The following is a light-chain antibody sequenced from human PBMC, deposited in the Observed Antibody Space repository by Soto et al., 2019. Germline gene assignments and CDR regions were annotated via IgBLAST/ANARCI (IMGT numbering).Light chain of an antibody. CDR3: QSYDSSLRVSV. CDR2: GNS. Sequence: QSVLTQPPSVSGAPGQRVTISCTGSSSSIGAGYDVHWYQQLPGTAPKLLIYGNSNRPSGVPDRFSDSKSGTSASLAITGLQAEDEADYYCQSYDSSLRVSVFGGGTQLTVL. V-gene: IGLV1-40*01. J-gene: IGLJ2*01. CDR1: SSSIGAGYD.